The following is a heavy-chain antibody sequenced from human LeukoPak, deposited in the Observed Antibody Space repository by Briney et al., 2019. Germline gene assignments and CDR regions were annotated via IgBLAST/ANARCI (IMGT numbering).Heavy chain of an antibody. J-gene: IGHJ6*02. CDR2: IYYSGST. V-gene: IGHV4-59*01. CDR1: GASISSYY. Sequence: SQTLSLTCTVSGASISSYYCSWIRQPPGKGLEWLGYIYYSGSTNYNPSLKSRVTIPVDTSKNQFSLKLSSVTAADTAVYYCARAEYCSGGSCSPYYYYGMDVWGQGTTVTVSS. D-gene: IGHD2-15*01. CDR3: ARAEYCSGGSCSPYYYYGMDV.